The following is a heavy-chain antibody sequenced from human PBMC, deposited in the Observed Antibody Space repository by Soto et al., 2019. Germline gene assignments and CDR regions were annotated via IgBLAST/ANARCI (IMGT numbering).Heavy chain of an antibody. CDR3: AKDLGRSTIFGVANLGMDV. CDR2: ISYDGTNK. CDR1: GFTFSSYG. Sequence: GGSLRLSCAASGFTFSSYGMHWVRQAPGKGLEWVAVISYDGTNKYYTDSVKGRFIISRDNSKNVLYLEMSSLRVEDSAIYYCAKDLGRSTIFGVANLGMDVWGQGATVTVSS. D-gene: IGHD3-3*01. V-gene: IGHV3-30*18. J-gene: IGHJ6*02.